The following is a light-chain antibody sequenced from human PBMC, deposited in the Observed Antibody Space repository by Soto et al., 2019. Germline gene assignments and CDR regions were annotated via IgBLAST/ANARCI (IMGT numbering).Light chain of an antibody. CDR2: DVN. CDR3: VSFAGGTYV. CDR1: SSDVGGYIF. J-gene: IGLJ1*01. V-gene: IGLV2-8*01. Sequence: QSVLTQPPSASGSPGQSVTIPCPGTSSDVGGYIFVSWYQQHPGKVPKLIIYDVNKRPSGVPDRFSGSKYGNTASLTVSGLQAEDEGDYYCVSFAGGTYVFGTGTKVTVL.